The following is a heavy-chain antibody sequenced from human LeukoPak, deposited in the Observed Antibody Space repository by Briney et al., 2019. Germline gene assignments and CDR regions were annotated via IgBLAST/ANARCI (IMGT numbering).Heavy chain of an antibody. CDR3: AKAEGYDILTGFFFVFDV. CDR1: GFTFSSHA. CDR2: LSGSGGGT. D-gene: IGHD3-9*01. V-gene: IGHV3-23*01. Sequence: GGALRLSCAASGFTFSSHAMSWVRQAPGMGLEWVSSLSGSGGGTYYADSVKGRFTISRDNSHSTLYLQMNSLRAEDTAVYYCAKAEGYDILTGFFFVFDVWGQGTKVTVSS. J-gene: IGHJ3*01.